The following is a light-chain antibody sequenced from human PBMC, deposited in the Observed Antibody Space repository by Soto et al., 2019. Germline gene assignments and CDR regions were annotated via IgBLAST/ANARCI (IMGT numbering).Light chain of an antibody. CDR2: GVS. CDR1: MRDVGCYNF. Sequence: QSVLTQPASVSGSPGQSITISCSGDMRDVGCYNFVSWYQQHPGKAPKLIIYGVSNRPSGTSSRFSGSRSGNTASLTISGLQPEDEADYYCSSYTASSTLVFGGGTKLTVL. CDR3: SSYTASSTLV. J-gene: IGLJ3*02. V-gene: IGLV2-14*01.